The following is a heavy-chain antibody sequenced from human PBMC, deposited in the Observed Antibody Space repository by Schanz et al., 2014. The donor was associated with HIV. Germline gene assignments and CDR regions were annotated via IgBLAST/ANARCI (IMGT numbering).Heavy chain of an antibody. Sequence: QVQLVESGGGVVQPGRSLRLSCAASGFTFSTYGMHWVRQAPGKGLEWVAVISYDGRNKYYADSVKGRFTISRDNSKKTVCLQMNNLRAEDTAVYYCARDRLHPGNGMDVWGQGTTVTVSS. D-gene: IGHD4-4*01. CDR2: ISYDGRNK. V-gene: IGHV3-30*03. CDR3: ARDRLHPGNGMDV. J-gene: IGHJ6*02. CDR1: GFTFSTYG.